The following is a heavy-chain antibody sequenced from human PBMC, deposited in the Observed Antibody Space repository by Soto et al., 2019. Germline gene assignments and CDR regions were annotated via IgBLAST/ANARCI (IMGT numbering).Heavy chain of an antibody. J-gene: IGHJ5*02. CDR2: ISGSGGST. CDR1: GFTFSSYA. CDR3: AKAGANSSTWHSNWFDP. D-gene: IGHD6-13*01. V-gene: IGHV3-23*01. Sequence: PGGSLRLSCAASGFTFSSYAMNWVRQAPGKGLEWVSGISGSGGSTHYADSVKGRFTISRDNSKNTLSLQMNSLRAEDTAMYYCAKAGANSSTWHSNWFDPWGQGTLVTVSS.